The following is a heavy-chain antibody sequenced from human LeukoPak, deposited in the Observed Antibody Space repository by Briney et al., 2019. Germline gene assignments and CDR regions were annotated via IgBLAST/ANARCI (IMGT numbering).Heavy chain of an antibody. V-gene: IGHV1-2*06. CDR3: ARAFAAGTGRIDY. D-gene: IGHD6-13*01. CDR1: GYTFTGYY. CDR2: INPNSGGT. Sequence: ASVKVSCKASGYTFTGYYMHWVRQAPGQGLEWMGRINPNSGGTNYAQKFQGRVTMTRDTSISTAYMELSRLRSDDTAVYYCARAFAAGTGRIDYWGQGTLVTVSS. J-gene: IGHJ4*02.